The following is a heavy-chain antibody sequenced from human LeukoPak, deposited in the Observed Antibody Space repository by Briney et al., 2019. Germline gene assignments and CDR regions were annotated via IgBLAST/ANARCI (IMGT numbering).Heavy chain of an antibody. Sequence: PSETLSLTCTVSGSSISPNYWSWIRQPAGKGLEWIGRVYSSGSTKYNPSLKSRVTMSVDTSKNQYYLKMSSVTAADTAVYYCAKDYYDSSEGWFDPWGQGTLVTVSS. CDR3: AKDYYDSSEGWFDP. CDR2: VYSSGST. V-gene: IGHV4-4*07. J-gene: IGHJ5*02. CDR1: GSSISPNY. D-gene: IGHD3-22*01.